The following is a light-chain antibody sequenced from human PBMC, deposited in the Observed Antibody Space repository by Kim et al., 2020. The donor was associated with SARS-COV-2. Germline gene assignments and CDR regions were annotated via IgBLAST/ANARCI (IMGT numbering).Light chain of an antibody. CDR3: QQYGSSQT. CDR2: GAS. Sequence: EIVLTQSPGTLSLSPGERATLSCRASQSVSSSYLAWYQQKPGQAPRLLIYGASSRATGISDRFSGSGSGTDFTLTISRLEPEDFAVYYCQQYGSSQTFGGGTKVDIK. V-gene: IGKV3-20*01. CDR1: QSVSSSY. J-gene: IGKJ4*01.